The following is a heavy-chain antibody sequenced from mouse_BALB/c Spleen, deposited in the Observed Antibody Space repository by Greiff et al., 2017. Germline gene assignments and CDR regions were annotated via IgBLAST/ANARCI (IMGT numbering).Heavy chain of an antibody. D-gene: IGHD2-4*01. CDR1: GFNIKDTY. Sequence: VHVKQSGAELVKPGASVKLSCTASGFNIKDTYMHWVKQRPEQGLEWIGRIDPANGNTKYDPKFQGKATITADTSSNTAYLQLSSLTSEDTAVYYCAVYYDYPWFAYWGQGTLVTVSA. CDR3: AVYYDYPWFAY. CDR2: IDPANGNT. J-gene: IGHJ3*01. V-gene: IGHV14-3*02.